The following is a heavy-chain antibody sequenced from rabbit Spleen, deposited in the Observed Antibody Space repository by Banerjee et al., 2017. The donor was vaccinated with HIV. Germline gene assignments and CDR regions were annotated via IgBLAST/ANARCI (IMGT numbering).Heavy chain of an antibody. J-gene: IGHJ6*01. V-gene: IGHV1S45*01. CDR3: ARCGGVTGDFML. Sequence: QEQLEESGGGLVKPEGSLTLTCKASGFSFSDRDVMCWVRQAPGKGLEWIACINAVTGKAVYASWAKGRFTISKTSSTMVTLQMTSLTAADTATYFCARCGGVTGDFMLWGPGTLVTVS. CDR1: GFSFSDRDV. D-gene: IGHD7-1*01. CDR2: INAVTGKA.